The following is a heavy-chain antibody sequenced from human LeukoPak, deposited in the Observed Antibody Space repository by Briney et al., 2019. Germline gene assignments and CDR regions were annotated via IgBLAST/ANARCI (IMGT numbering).Heavy chain of an antibody. Sequence: ASVKVSCKASGYTFTSYDINWVRQAPGQGLKWMGWMNPNSGNTGYAQKFQGRVTMTRNTSISTAYMELSSLRSEDTAVYYCARQWLVTGFDYWGQRTLVTVSS. CDR3: ARQWLVTGFDY. D-gene: IGHD6-19*01. V-gene: IGHV1-8*01. CDR2: MNPNSGNT. CDR1: GYTFTSYD. J-gene: IGHJ4*02.